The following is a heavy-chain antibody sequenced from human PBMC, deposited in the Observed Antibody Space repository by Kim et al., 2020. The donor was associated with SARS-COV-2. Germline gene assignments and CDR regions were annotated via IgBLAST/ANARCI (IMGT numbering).Heavy chain of an antibody. J-gene: IGHJ4*02. V-gene: IGHV4-59*01. CDR3: ARIPDITGWPFDS. Sequence: SETLSLSCTVSGGSITGYYWTWIRQPPGKGLEWIVYIHYSGRTNYNPSFTSRVAISVDTSKNHFSLKLTSVTAADTAVYYCARIPDITGWPFDSWGQGTLVTVSS. D-gene: IGHD2-15*01. CDR2: IHYSGRT. CDR1: GGSITGYY.